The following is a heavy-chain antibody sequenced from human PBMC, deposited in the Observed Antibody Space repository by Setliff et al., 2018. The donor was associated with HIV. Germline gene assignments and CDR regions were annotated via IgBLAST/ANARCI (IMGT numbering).Heavy chain of an antibody. CDR1: GYSFNRYF. CDR2: INPSSGGT. V-gene: IGHV1-2*02. Sequence: GASVKVSCKASGYSFNRYFMHWVRQAPGQGLEWMGWINPSSGGTKSAQKFQGRATMTRDTSINTAYMELSRLKSDDTAVYYCARDLGSSSSMDPWGQGTLVTVS. J-gene: IGHJ5*02. D-gene: IGHD6-6*01. CDR3: ARDLGSSSSMDP.